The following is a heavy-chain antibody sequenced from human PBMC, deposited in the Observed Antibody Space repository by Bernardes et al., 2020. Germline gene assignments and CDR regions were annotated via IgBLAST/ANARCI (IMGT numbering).Heavy chain of an antibody. D-gene: IGHD3-3*01. CDR3: ARGFITSGYPARNYFDY. CDR1: GGSFSGYY. Sequence: TLSLTCAVYGGSFSGYYWSWIRQPPGKGLEWIGEINHSGSTNYNPSLKSRVTISVDTSKNQFSLKLSSVTAADTAVYYCARGFITSGYPARNYFDYWGQGTLVTVSS. J-gene: IGHJ4*02. CDR2: INHSGST. V-gene: IGHV4-34*01.